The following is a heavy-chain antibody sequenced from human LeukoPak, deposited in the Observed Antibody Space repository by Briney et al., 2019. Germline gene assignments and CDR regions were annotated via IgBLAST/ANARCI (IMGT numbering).Heavy chain of an antibody. J-gene: IGHJ4*02. Sequence: PSETLSLTCTVSGGSISSSSYYWGWIRQPPGKGLEWIGSIYYSGSTYYNPSLKSRVTISVDTSKNQFSLKLSSVTAADTAVYYCARSGGYGGNWPAWYFDYWGQGTLVTVSS. CDR2: IYYSGST. D-gene: IGHD4-23*01. V-gene: IGHV4-39*07. CDR3: ARSGGYGGNWPAWYFDY. CDR1: GGSISSSSYY.